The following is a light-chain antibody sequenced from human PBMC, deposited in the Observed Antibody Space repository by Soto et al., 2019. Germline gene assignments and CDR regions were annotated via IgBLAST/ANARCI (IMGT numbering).Light chain of an antibody. CDR3: QQSYSIPLYT. V-gene: IGKV1-39*01. CDR1: QNIRDY. CDR2: LAS. Sequence: DIHMTQSPSSLSASVGDRVTITCRASQNIRDYLNWYQQKAGKAPKLLIYLASSLQTGVPSRFSGSRSGTDFTLTISSLQPEDFATYYCQQSYSIPLYTFGPGTKVDIK. J-gene: IGKJ3*01.